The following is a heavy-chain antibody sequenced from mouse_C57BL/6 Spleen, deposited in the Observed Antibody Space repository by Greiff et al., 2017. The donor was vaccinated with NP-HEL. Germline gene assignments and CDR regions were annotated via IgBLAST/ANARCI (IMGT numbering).Heavy chain of an antibody. V-gene: IGHV1-59*01. CDR2: IDPSDSYT. CDR1: GYTFTSYW. CDR3: ARGKLGHFDD. J-gene: IGHJ2*01. D-gene: IGHD4-1*01. Sequence: VQLQQPGAELVRPGTSVKLSCKASGYTFTSYWMHWVKQRPGQGLEWIGVIDPSDSYTNYNQKFKGKATLTVDTSSSTAYMQLSSLTSEDSAVYSCARGKLGHFDDWGQGTTLTVSS.